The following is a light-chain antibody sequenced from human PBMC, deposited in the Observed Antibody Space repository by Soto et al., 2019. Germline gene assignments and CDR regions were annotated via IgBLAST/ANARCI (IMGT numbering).Light chain of an antibody. J-gene: IGKJ2*01. V-gene: IGKV3-20*01. CDR3: QQYGRPYT. CDR1: QSVSGY. Sequence: EILLTQSPGTLSLSPGERATLSCRASQSVSGYLAWFQQKPGQAPRLLIFGASSRATGIPDRFSGSGSGTDFTLTISRLEPEDSAVYYCQQYGRPYTFGQGTKLEI. CDR2: GAS.